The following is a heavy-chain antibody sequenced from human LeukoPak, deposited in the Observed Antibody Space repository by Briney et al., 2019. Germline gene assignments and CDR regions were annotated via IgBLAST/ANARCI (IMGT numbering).Heavy chain of an antibody. Sequence: GGSLRLSCTASGFTFGDYAMSWFRQAPGKGLEWVGFIRSKAYGGTTEYAASVKGRFTISRDDSKSIAYLQMNSLKTEDTAVYYCTRAFPDPVDYGGNPVDYWGQGTLVTVSS. J-gene: IGHJ4*02. D-gene: IGHD4-23*01. CDR2: IRSKAYGGTT. CDR1: GFTFGDYA. V-gene: IGHV3-49*03. CDR3: TRAFPDPVDYGGNPVDY.